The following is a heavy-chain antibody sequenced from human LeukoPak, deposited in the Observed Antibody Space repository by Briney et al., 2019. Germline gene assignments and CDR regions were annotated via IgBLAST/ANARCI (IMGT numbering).Heavy chain of an antibody. CDR1: GYTFTGYY. CDR2: INPNSGGT. J-gene: IGHJ6*03. CDR3: ARAIVPAAISYYYYYMDV. V-gene: IGHV1-2*02. D-gene: IGHD2-2*01. Sequence: ASVKVSCKASGYTFTGYYMHWVRQAPGQGLEGMGWINPNSGGTNYAQKFQGRVTMTRDTSISTAYMELSRLRSDDTAVYYCARAIVPAAISYYYYYMDVWGKGTTVTISS.